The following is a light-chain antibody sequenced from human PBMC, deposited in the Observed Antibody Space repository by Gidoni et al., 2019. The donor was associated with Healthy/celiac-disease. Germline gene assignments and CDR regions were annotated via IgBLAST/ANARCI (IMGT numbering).Light chain of an antibody. Sequence: EIVITQSPATLSVSPGERATLSCRAGQSVSSNLAWYQQKPGQAPRLLIYGASTRATGIPARFSGSGSGTEFTLTISSLQSEDFAVYYCQQYNNWPPRTFGQGTKVEIK. CDR3: QQYNNWPPRT. V-gene: IGKV3-15*01. CDR2: GAS. CDR1: QSVSSN. J-gene: IGKJ1*01.